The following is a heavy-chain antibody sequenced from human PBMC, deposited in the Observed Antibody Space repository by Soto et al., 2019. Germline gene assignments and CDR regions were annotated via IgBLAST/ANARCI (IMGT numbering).Heavy chain of an antibody. D-gene: IGHD3-3*01. J-gene: IGHJ6*02. CDR3: ARDHHYDFWSGYYKGPYYYYGMDV. CDR2: INHSGST. Sequence: SETLSLTCAVYGGSFSGYYWSWIRQPPGKGLEWIGEINHSGSTNYNPSLKSRVTISVDTSKNQFSLKLSSVTAADTAVYYCARDHHYDFWSGYYKGPYYYYGMDVWGQGTTVTVSS. V-gene: IGHV4-34*01. CDR1: GGSFSGYY.